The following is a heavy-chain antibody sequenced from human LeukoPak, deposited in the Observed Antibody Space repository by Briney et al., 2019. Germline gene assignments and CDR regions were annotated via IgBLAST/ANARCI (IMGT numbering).Heavy chain of an antibody. J-gene: IGHJ2*01. V-gene: IGHV3-48*01. CDR2: ISTGSNSI. CDR1: GFTFSSYS. Sequence: GGSLRLSCAASGFTFSSYSMNWVRQAPGKGLEWVSYISTGSNSIYYADSVKGRFTISRDNAKNSLYLQMNSLRAEDTAVYYCARRYFDLWGRGTLVTVSS. CDR3: ARRYFDL.